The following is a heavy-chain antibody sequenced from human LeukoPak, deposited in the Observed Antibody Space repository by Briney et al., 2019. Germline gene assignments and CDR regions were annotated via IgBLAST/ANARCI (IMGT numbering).Heavy chain of an antibody. V-gene: IGHV3-7*01. CDR2: IKEDGSVK. CDR1: GFTFSIYW. CDR3: ARRWKLSLDV. D-gene: IGHD5-24*01. Sequence: GGSLRLSCAASGFTFSIYWMTWVRQAPGKGLEWVANIKEDGSVKYYVDSVKGRFTISRDNAKKSLYLQMNSLRGEDTAVYFCARRWKLSLDVWGQGTTVTVSS. J-gene: IGHJ6*02.